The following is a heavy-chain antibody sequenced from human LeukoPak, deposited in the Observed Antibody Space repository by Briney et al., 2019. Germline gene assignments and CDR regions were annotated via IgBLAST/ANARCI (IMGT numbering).Heavy chain of an antibody. CDR1: GFTFSSYS. CDR3: ASGGEVLRFLEWLSNADY. CDR2: ISSSSSYI. D-gene: IGHD3-3*01. V-gene: IGHV3-21*01. Sequence: KSGGSLRLSCAASGFTFSSYSMNWVRQAPGKGLEWVSSISSSSSYIYYADSVKGRFTISRDNAKNSLYLQMNSLRAEDTAVYYCASGGEVLRFLEWLSNADYWGQGTLVTVSS. J-gene: IGHJ4*02.